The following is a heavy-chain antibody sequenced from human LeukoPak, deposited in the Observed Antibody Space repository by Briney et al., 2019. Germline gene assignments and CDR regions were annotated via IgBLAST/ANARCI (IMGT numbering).Heavy chain of an antibody. V-gene: IGHV1-2*06. CDR2: MNANSGGA. Sequence: ASVTASCKADAYTFTGKYIHWERQAPGQGPEWMGRMNANSGGAHYAQNFQGRVTMNRDTSNSTAYMELTSLRSDDTAVYYCARVRLGRGVDDAFDVWGQGTMVTLSS. CDR1: AYTFTGKY. CDR3: ARVRLGRGVDDAFDV. D-gene: IGHD3-10*01. J-gene: IGHJ3*01.